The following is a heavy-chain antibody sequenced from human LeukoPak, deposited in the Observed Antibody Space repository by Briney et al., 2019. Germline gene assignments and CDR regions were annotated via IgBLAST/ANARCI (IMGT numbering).Heavy chain of an antibody. Sequence: TSETLSLTCTVSGGSISSGSYYWSWLRQPAGKGLEWIGRIYTSGSTNYNPSLKSRVTISVDTSKNQFSLKLSSVTAADTAVYYCAREYSSSISLDYWGQGTLVTVSS. V-gene: IGHV4-61*02. CDR2: IYTSGST. D-gene: IGHD6-6*01. CDR1: GGSISSGSYY. J-gene: IGHJ4*02. CDR3: AREYSSSISLDY.